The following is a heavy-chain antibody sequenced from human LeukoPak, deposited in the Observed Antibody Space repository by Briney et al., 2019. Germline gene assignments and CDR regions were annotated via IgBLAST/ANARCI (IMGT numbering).Heavy chain of an antibody. Sequence: TSETLSLTCTVSGGSISSYYWSWIRQPPGKGLEWIGYIWYSGSTNYNPSLKSRVTISLDTSKNQFSLKVYSVTAADTAVYYCARAFSSGYHPYFDYWGQGTLVTVSS. V-gene: IGHV4-59*08. CDR1: GGSISSYY. CDR3: ARAFSSGYHPYFDY. J-gene: IGHJ4*02. CDR2: IWYSGST. D-gene: IGHD3-22*01.